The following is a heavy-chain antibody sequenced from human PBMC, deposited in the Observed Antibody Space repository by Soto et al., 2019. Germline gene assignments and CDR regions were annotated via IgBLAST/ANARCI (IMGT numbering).Heavy chain of an antibody. Sequence: PSETLSLTCSVSGASITSSYWSWIRQSPGKGLEWIGYVHYSGGTKDNPSLKSRVTISVDTSKNQFSLKLTSVTAADTAVYYCARGYYDSRGQSNTFDIWGQGTMVTVS. D-gene: IGHD3-22*01. CDR1: GASITSSY. J-gene: IGHJ3*02. CDR2: VHYSGGT. V-gene: IGHV4-59*01. CDR3: ARGYYDSRGQSNTFDI.